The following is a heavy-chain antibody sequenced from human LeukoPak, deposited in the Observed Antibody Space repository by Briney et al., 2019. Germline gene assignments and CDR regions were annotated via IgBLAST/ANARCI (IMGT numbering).Heavy chain of an antibody. CDR2: INSDGSST. CDR3: ARVYGDYAFDY. V-gene: IGHV3-74*01. D-gene: IGHD4-17*01. J-gene: IGHJ4*02. CDR1: GFTFSSYW. Sequence: PGGSLRLSCAASGFTFSSYWMHWVRQAPGKGLVWVSRINSDGSSTSYADSVKGRFTISRDNAKNTLYLQMNSLRAEDTAVYYCARVYGDYAFDYWGQGTLVTVSS.